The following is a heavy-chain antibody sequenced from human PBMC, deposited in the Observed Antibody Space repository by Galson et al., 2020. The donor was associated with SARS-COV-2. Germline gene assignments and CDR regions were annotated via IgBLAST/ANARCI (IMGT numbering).Heavy chain of an antibody. CDR2: IYPGDSDT. CDR1: GYSFTSYW. J-gene: IGHJ4*02. Sequence: GESLKISCKGSGYSFTSYWIGWVRQMPGKGLEWMGIIYPGDSDTRYRPSFQGQVTISADKSISTAYLQWSSLKASDTAMYYCARSGYYDSSGYYYVGDFDYWGQGTLVTVSS. D-gene: IGHD3-22*01. V-gene: IGHV5-51*01. CDR3: ARSGYYDSSGYYYVGDFDY.